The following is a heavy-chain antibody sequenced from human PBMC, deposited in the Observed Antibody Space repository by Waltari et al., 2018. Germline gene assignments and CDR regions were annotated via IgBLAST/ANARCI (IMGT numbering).Heavy chain of an antibody. V-gene: IGHV3-48*01. J-gene: IGHJ4*02. CDR3: ARAAGWFGELLSGGAGYFDY. CDR1: GLTFSSYS. Sequence: EVQLVESGGGLVQPGGSLRLSCAPSGLTFSSYSMNGFRRPPGTGLGWVSYISSSSSTIYYADSVKGRFTISRDNAKNSLYLQMNSLRAEDTAVYYCARAAGWFGELLSGGAGYFDYWGQGTLVTVSS. CDR2: ISSSSSTI. D-gene: IGHD3-10*01.